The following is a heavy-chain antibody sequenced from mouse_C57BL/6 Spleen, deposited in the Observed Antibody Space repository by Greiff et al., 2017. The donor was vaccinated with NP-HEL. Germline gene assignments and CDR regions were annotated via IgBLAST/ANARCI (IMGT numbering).Heavy chain of an antibody. Sequence: VQGVESGAELAKPGASVKLSCKASGYTFTSYWMHWVKQRPGQGLEWIGYINPSSGYTKYNQKFKDKATLTADKSSSTAYMQLSSLTYEDSAVYYCARDSSGYGYAMDYWGQGTSVTVSS. CDR1: GYTFTSYW. V-gene: IGHV1-7*01. D-gene: IGHD3-2*02. CDR2: INPSSGYT. J-gene: IGHJ4*01. CDR3: ARDSSGYGYAMDY.